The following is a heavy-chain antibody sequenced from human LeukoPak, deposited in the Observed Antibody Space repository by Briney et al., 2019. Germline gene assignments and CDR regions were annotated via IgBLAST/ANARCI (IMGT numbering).Heavy chain of an antibody. V-gene: IGHV1-18*01. CDR1: GYTFTSYG. D-gene: IGHD2-15*01. J-gene: IGHJ4*02. CDR3: ARRKNDCSGGSCYGYYFDY. Sequence: ASVKVSCKASGYTFTSYGISWVRQAPGQGLEWMGWISAYNGNTNYAQKLQGRVTMTTDTSTSTAYMELRSLRSDDTAVYYCARRKNDCSGGSCYGYYFDYWGQGTLVTVS. CDR2: ISAYNGNT.